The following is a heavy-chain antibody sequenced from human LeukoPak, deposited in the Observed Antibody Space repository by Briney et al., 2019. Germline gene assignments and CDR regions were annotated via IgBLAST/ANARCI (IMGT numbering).Heavy chain of an antibody. D-gene: IGHD3-22*01. CDR1: GFTFSSYS. J-gene: IGHJ6*03. CDR2: ISSSSSYI. Sequence: GGSLRLSCEVSGFTFSSYSMNWVRHAPGKGLEWVSSISSSSSYIYYADSVKGRFTISRDNAKNSLYLQMNSLRAEDTAVYYCARDSSGYYGLYYYYYMDVWGKGTTVTVSS. V-gene: IGHV3-21*01. CDR3: ARDSSGYYGLYYYYYMDV.